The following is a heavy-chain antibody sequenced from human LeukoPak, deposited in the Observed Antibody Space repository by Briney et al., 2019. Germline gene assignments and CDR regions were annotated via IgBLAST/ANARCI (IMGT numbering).Heavy chain of an antibody. J-gene: IGHJ4*02. CDR3: ARIQQLVRGQPPAKDY. CDR1: GESFSDFY. V-gene: IGHV4-34*01. D-gene: IGHD6-13*01. Sequence: SETLSLTCAIYGESFSDFYWSWIRQPPGKGLEWIGEINHSGSTDYKPSLKSRVTMSVDTSKNQFSLKLSSVTAADTAMYYCARIQQLVRGQPPAKDYWGQGTLVTVSS. CDR2: INHSGST.